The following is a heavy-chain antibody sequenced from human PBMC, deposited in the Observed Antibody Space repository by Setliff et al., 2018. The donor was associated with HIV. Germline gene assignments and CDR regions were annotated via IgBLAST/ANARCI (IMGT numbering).Heavy chain of an antibody. V-gene: IGHV4-30-2*01. Sequence: PSETLSLTCAVSGGSISSGGYSWSWIRQPPGKGLEWIGYIFHSGSTYYNPSLKSRVTISVDTSKNQFSLKLSSVTAADTAVYYCARGFGYFSSMIYYYYGMDVWGQGTTVTVSS. CDR2: IFHSGST. J-gene: IGHJ6*02. D-gene: IGHD3-10*01. CDR1: GGSISSGGYS. CDR3: ARGFGYFSSMIYYYYGMDV.